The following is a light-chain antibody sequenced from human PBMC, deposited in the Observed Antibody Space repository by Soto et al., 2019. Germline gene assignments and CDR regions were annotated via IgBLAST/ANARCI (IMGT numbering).Light chain of an antibody. V-gene: IGLV2-14*02. Sequence: QSVLTQPASVSGSPGQSITISCTRTSSDVGSYNFVSWYQQYPGKAPKVIIYEVTKRPSGVSSRFSGSKSGNTASLTISGLQADDEGDYSCSSYTTSCTRVFGTVTKVTDL. J-gene: IGLJ1*01. CDR1: SSDVGSYNF. CDR2: EVT. CDR3: SSYTTSCTRV.